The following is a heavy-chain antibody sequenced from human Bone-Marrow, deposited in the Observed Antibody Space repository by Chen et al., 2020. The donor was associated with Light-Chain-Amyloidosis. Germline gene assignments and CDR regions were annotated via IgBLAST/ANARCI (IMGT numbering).Heavy chain of an antibody. CDR3: ARYSSVWLHFDY. CDR1: GFTFSSYD. Sequence: EHLVESGGGVVQPGGSLRLSCAASGFTFSSYDMHWVRQAPGKGLEWVAFRRYDGSNKYYADSVKGRFTISRDNSKNTLYLQMNSLRAEDTAVYYCARYSSVWLHFDYWGQGTLVTVSS. J-gene: IGHJ4*02. D-gene: IGHD6-19*01. V-gene: IGHV3-30*02. CDR2: RRYDGSNK.